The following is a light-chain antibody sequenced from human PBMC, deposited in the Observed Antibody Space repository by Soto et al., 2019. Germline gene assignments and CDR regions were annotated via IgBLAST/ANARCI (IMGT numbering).Light chain of an antibody. CDR3: QQYNNWWT. J-gene: IGKJ1*01. CDR1: QSVSSN. Sequence: EIVMTQSPVTLSVSPGESATLSCRASQSVSSNLAWYQQKPGQAPRLLIYGASTRATGIPARFSGRGSATDFTLTISSLQSEDCAVYYCQQYNNWWTFGQGTKVEI. V-gene: IGKV3-15*01. CDR2: GAS.